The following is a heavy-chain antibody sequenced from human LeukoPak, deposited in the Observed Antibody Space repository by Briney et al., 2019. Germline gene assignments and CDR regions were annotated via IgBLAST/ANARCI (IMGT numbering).Heavy chain of an antibody. J-gene: IGHJ6*02. V-gene: IGHV1-2*02. CDR2: INPNSGGT. Sequence: ASVTLSFTASGYTFTVNCMHWVRQAQGQGKGRVGWINPNSGGTNNAQTVQGRVTMTSDTSISTAYLELSRLSSDDTAVYYCARGGSARDRYYYSFYVMDVWGQGTSVTVSS. D-gene: IGHD3-16*01. CDR3: ARGGSARDRYYYSFYVMDV. CDR1: GYTFTVNC.